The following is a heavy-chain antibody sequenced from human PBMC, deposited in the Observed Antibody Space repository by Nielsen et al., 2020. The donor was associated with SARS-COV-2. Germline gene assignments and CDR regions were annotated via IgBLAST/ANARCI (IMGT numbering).Heavy chain of an antibody. CDR3: AKSRLRFLEWLSEFDY. J-gene: IGHJ4*02. CDR1: GFTFDDYA. Sequence: SLKISCAASGFTFDDYAMHWVRQAPGKGLEWVSGISWNSGSIGYADSVKGRFTISRDNAKNSLYLQMNSLRAEDTALYYCAKSRLRFLEWLSEFDYWGQGTLVTVSS. V-gene: IGHV3-9*01. D-gene: IGHD3-3*01. CDR2: ISWNSGSI.